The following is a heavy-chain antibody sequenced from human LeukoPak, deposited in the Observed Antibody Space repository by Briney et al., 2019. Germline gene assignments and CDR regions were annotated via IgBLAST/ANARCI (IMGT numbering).Heavy chain of an antibody. CDR1: GFTFSNAR. Sequence: GGSLRLSCAASGFTFSNARMSWVRQAPGKGLEWVGRIKSKTDGGTTDYAAPVKGRFTISRDDSKNTLYPQMNSLKTEDTAVYYCTTAVDPIYSAVAGTYYFDYWGQGTLVTVSS. J-gene: IGHJ4*02. D-gene: IGHD6-19*01. V-gene: IGHV3-15*01. CDR3: TTAVDPIYSAVAGTYYFDY. CDR2: IKSKTDGGTT.